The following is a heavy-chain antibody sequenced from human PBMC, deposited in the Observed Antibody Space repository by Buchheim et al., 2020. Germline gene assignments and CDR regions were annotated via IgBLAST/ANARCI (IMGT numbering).Heavy chain of an antibody. Sequence: QVQLQESGPGLVKPSQTLSLTCTVSGGSISSGGYYWSWIRQHPGKGLEWIGYIYYSGSTYYNPSLKSRVTISVDTSKNKFSLKLSSVTAADTAVYYCASGYCSSTSCYLGGYYYYYMDVWGKGTT. V-gene: IGHV4-31*03. D-gene: IGHD2-2*03. CDR2: IYYSGST. CDR1: GGSISSGGYY. CDR3: ASGYCSSTSCYLGGYYYYYMDV. J-gene: IGHJ6*03.